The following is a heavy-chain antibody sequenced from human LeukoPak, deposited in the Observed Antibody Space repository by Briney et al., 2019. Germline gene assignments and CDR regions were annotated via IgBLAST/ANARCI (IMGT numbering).Heavy chain of an antibody. Sequence: GGSLRLSCAASGFTVTTNYMSWVRQAPGKGLECVSTIETGGSTHYTDSVKGRFTISRDTSRNNLYLQMNSLRAEDTATYYCAKVRGFFGEPDFYYAMDVWGQGTTVTVSS. J-gene: IGHJ6*02. CDR1: GFTVTTNY. CDR2: IETGGST. D-gene: IGHD3-10*01. V-gene: IGHV3-66*01. CDR3: AKVRGFFGEPDFYYAMDV.